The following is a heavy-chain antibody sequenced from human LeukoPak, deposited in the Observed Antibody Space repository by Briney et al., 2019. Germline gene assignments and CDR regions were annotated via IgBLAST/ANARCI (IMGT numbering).Heavy chain of an antibody. V-gene: IGHV3-33*01. CDR3: ARGHRLYGMDV. Sequence: GGSLRLSCAASGFTFSSYGMHWVRQAPGKGLGWVAVIWYDGSNKYYADSVKGRFTISRDNSKNTLYLQMNSLRAEDTGVYYCARGHRLYGMDVWGQGTTVTVSS. D-gene: IGHD3-16*02. J-gene: IGHJ6*02. CDR1: GFTFSSYG. CDR2: IWYDGSNK.